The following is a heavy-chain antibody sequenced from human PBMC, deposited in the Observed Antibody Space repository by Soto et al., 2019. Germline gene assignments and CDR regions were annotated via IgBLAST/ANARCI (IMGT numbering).Heavy chain of an antibody. V-gene: IGHV1-3*01. Sequence: QVQLVQSGPEVKKPGASVKVSCKASGYTLTTYAIHWVRQSPGQGLDWMGWINAGNGNTDFSERFRGRVTITRDTSASTAHMEVTGLTSEETAVYCSARRVRSAGWLDPWGQGTLVTVSS. J-gene: IGHJ5*02. D-gene: IGHD3-22*01. CDR2: INAGNGNT. CDR1: GYTLTTYA. CDR3: ARRVRSAGWLDP.